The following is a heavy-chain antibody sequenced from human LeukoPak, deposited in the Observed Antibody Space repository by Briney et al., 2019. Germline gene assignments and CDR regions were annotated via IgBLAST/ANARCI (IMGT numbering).Heavy chain of an antibody. CDR1: RFTFSSYW. J-gene: IGHJ6*03. CDR2: IKQDGSEK. CDR3: ARVSEGIAAAGSSYYYYYYMDV. D-gene: IGHD6-13*01. Sequence: PGGSLRLSCAASRFTFSSYWMSWVRQAPGKGLEWVANIKQDGSEKYYVDSVKGRFTISRDNAKNSLYPQMNSLRAEDTAVYYCARVSEGIAAAGSSYYYYYYMDVWGKGTTVTISS. V-gene: IGHV3-7*01.